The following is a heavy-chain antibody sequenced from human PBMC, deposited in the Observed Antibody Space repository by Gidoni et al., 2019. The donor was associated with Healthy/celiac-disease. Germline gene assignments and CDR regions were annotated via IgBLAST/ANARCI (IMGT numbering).Heavy chain of an antibody. CDR2: INHSGST. J-gene: IGHJ6*02. CDR1: GGSFSGYY. D-gene: IGHD2-21*02. CDR3: ARVRVVTRYYYYGMDV. Sequence: QVQLQQWGAGLFKPSETLSLTCAVYGGSFSGYYWSWIRQPPGKGLEWIGEINHSGSTNYNPSLKSRVTISVDTSKNQFSLKLSSVTAADTAVYYCARVRVVTRYYYYGMDVWGQGTTVTVSS. V-gene: IGHV4-34*01.